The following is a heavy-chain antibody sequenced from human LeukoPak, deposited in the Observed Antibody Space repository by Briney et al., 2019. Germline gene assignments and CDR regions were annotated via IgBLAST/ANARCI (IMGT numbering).Heavy chain of an antibody. CDR1: GFTFSEYY. D-gene: IGHD2-15*01. J-gene: IGHJ4*02. Sequence: GGSLRLSCAASGFTFSEYYMSWIRQAPGKGLEWVSGISDGGDYTYYADSVKGRFAISRDNSKNTLYLQMNSLRADDTAVYHCAKEKKSGGWPIDYWGQGALVTVSS. V-gene: IGHV3-23*01. CDR2: ISDGGDYT. CDR3: AKEKKSGGWPIDY.